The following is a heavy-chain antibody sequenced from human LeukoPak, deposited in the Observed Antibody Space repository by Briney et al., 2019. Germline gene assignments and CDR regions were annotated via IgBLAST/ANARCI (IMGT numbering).Heavy chain of an antibody. CDR3: ARSTSYSSGWTDFDC. J-gene: IGHJ4*02. CDR1: GFTFSSHD. Sequence: GGSLRLSCAASGFTFSSHDMHWVRQPTGKGLEWVSVIGTAGNTYYTDSVKGRFTISRENAKNSLYLQMDNLRAEDTAVYYCARSTSYSSGWTDFDCWGQGTLVTVSS. V-gene: IGHV3-13*01. D-gene: IGHD6-19*01. CDR2: IGTAGNT.